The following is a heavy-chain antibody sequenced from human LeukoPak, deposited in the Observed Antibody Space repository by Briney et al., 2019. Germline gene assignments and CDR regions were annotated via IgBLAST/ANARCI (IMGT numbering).Heavy chain of an antibody. V-gene: IGHV3-23*01. CDR3: AKQSSGYVWSSLDY. D-gene: IGHD3-22*01. CDR2: ISGSGGST. J-gene: IGHJ4*02. CDR1: GFTFSSYA. Sequence: GGSLRLSCAASGFTFSSYAMSWVRQAPGKGLEWVSAISGSGGSTYYADSVKGRFTISRDNSKNTLYLQMNSLRAEDTAVYYCAKQSSGYVWSSLDYWGQGTLVTVSS.